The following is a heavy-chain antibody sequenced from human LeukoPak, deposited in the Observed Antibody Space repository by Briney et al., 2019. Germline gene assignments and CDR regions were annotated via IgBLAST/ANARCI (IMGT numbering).Heavy chain of an antibody. Sequence: GGSLRLSCAASGFTFSTYGMSWVRQAPGKGLEWVSSISTSGDSIYYADSVKGRFTISRDNSKNTLYLQMNSLRAEDTAVYYCTERYYYGGYWDYLDYWGQGTLVTVSS. CDR3: TERYYYGGYWDYLDY. CDR2: ISTSGDSI. J-gene: IGHJ4*02. D-gene: IGHD4-23*01. V-gene: IGHV3-23*01. CDR1: GFTFSTYG.